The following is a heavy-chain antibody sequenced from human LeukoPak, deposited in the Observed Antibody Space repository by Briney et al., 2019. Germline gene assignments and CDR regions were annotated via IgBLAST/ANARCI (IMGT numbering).Heavy chain of an antibody. J-gene: IGHJ4*02. V-gene: IGHV1-69*05. Sequence: GASVKVSCKASGGTFSSYAISWVRQAPGQGLEWMGGIIPIFGTANYAQKFQGRVTMTTDTSTTTAYMELRSLRSDDTAVYYCARGGGAYCGDDCRRTFDYWGQGTLVTVSS. CDR2: IIPIFGTA. CDR3: ARGGGAYCGDDCRRTFDY. D-gene: IGHD2-21*02. CDR1: GGTFSSYA.